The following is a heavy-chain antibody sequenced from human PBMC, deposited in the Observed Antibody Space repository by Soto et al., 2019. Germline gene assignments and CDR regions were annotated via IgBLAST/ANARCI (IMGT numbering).Heavy chain of an antibody. Sequence: EVQLLESGGGLVQPGGSLRLSCAASGFTFSNYAVTWVRQAPGKGLEWVSTISGSGGSTYYADPVKGRFTISIDNSKNTLYLQMNSLRAEDTAVYSCAKDQGSSWYEIDYWGQGTLVTVSS. CDR3: AKDQGSSWYEIDY. J-gene: IGHJ4*02. D-gene: IGHD6-13*01. V-gene: IGHV3-23*01. CDR1: GFTFSNYA. CDR2: ISGSGGST.